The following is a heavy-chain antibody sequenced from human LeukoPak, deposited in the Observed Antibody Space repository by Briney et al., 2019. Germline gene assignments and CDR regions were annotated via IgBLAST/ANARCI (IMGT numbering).Heavy chain of an antibody. CDR1: GFTFSSYA. V-gene: IGHV3-23*01. CDR2: FSGSGGNT. CDR3: INGYTYGQN. J-gene: IGHJ4*02. Sequence: GGSLRLSCAASGFTFSSYAINWVRQAPGKGLEWVSTFSGSGGNTYYADSVKGRFTISRDNSKNTLYLHMNSLRAEDTAVYYCINGYTYGQNWGQGTLVTVSS. D-gene: IGHD5-18*01.